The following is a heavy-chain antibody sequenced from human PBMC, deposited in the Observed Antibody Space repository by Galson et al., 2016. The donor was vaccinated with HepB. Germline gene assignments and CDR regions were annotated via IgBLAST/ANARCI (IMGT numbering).Heavy chain of an antibody. CDR1: GFTFNYYW. V-gene: IGHV3-30*03. D-gene: IGHD2-2*01. CDR3: AREGHDQLLWGYFDY. Sequence: SLRLSCATSGFTFNYYWMTWVPQAPGKGLEWVAVISKDGRNKDYADSVKGRFTLSRDNSKNTLYLQMDSLRAEDTGVYYCAREGHDQLLWGYFDYWGQGTLVTLSS. CDR2: ISKDGRNK. J-gene: IGHJ4*02.